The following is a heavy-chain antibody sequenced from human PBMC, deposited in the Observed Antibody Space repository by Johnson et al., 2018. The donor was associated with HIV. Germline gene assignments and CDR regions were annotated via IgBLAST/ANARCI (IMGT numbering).Heavy chain of an antibody. CDR1: GFTFSDYY. Sequence: QVQVVESGGGLVKPGGSLRLSCAASGFTFSDYYMSWIRQAPGKGLEWVSYISSSGSIIYYGDSVKGRFTISRDNAKNSLYLQMNSLRAEDTAGYYFAIRTKYNSRPKYGSGSSAFDIWGQGTTVTVSS. CDR2: ISSSGSII. D-gene: IGHD3-10*01. J-gene: IGHJ3*02. V-gene: IGHV3-11*04. CDR3: AIRTKYNSRPKYGSGSSAFDI.